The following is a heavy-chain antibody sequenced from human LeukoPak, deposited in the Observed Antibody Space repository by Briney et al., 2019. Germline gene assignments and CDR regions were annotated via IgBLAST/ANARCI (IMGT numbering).Heavy chain of an antibody. CDR1: GFTFSSHW. CDR2: LNSDGSST. D-gene: IGHD1-7*01. Sequence: GGSLRLSCAASGFTFSSHWMHWVRQAPGKGLVWVSCLNSDGSSTKYADSVRGRFTISRDNAKNTLYLQMSSLRAEDTAVYYCATGNSHAFDIWGQGTMVTVSS. CDR3: ATGNSHAFDI. J-gene: IGHJ3*02. V-gene: IGHV3-74*03.